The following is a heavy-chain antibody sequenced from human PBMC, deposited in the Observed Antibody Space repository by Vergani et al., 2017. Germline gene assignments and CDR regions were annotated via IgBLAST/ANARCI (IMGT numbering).Heavy chain of an antibody. D-gene: IGHD1-26*01. Sequence: QVQLQESGPGLVKPSETLSLTCTVSGGSTSSYYWSWIRQPAGKGLEWIGRIYTSGSTNYNPALKSRVTMSIDTAKNQLSLKLSSVTASDTAVYYCARSGGYIGSYCGMDVWGQGTTVTVSS. J-gene: IGHJ6*02. V-gene: IGHV4-4*07. CDR1: GGSTSSYY. CDR3: ARSGGYIGSYCGMDV. CDR2: IYTSGST.